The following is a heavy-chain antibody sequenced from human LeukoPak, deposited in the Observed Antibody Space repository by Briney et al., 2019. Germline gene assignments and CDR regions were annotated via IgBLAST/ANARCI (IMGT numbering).Heavy chain of an antibody. Sequence: SETLSLTCAVYGGSFSGYYWSWIRQPPGKGLEWIGEINHSGSTNYNPSLKSRVTISVDTSKNQFSLKLSSVTAADTAVYYCAGRGWLPSHDYYYYYGMDVWGQGTTVTVSS. D-gene: IGHD5-24*01. CDR1: GGSFSGYY. CDR3: AGRGWLPSHDYYYYYGMDV. CDR2: INHSGST. J-gene: IGHJ6*02. V-gene: IGHV4-34*01.